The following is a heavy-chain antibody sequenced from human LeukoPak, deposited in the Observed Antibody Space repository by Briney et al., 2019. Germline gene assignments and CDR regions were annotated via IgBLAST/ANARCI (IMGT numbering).Heavy chain of an antibody. D-gene: IGHD6-19*01. CDR3: ARGPSSAIDY. V-gene: IGHV7-4-1*02. CDR1: GYTFSSYA. CDR2: INTNTGNP. Sequence: GASVKVSCEASGYTFSSYAMNWVRQAPGQGLEWMGWINTNTGNPTYAQGFTGRFVFSLDTSVSTSYLQISSLKAEDTAVYYCARGPSSAIDYWGQGTLVTVSS. J-gene: IGHJ4*02.